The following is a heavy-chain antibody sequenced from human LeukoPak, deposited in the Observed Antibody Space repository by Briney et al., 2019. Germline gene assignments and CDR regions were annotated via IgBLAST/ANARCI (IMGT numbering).Heavy chain of an antibody. Sequence: GGSLRLSCAASGFTFSSYGMHWVRQAPGKGLEWVSVIYSGGVTYYADSVKGRFTISRDNSKNTLYLQMNSLRADDTAVYYCAGRRTYFDYWGQGTLVTVSS. CDR1: GFTFSSYG. CDR2: IYSGGVT. D-gene: IGHD2-15*01. CDR3: AGRRTYFDY. J-gene: IGHJ4*02. V-gene: IGHV3-NL1*01.